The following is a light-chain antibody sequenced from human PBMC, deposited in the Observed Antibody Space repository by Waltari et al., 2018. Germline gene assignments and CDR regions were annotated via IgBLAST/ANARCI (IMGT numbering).Light chain of an antibody. CDR2: DVS. Sequence: QSALTQPRSVSRSPGQSVTISCTGTSRAVGGYNYVSWYQQHPGKAPKLMIYDVSKRPSGVPDRFSGSKSGNTASLTISGLQAEDEADYYCCSYAGSYSWVFGGGTKLTVL. J-gene: IGLJ3*02. V-gene: IGLV2-11*01. CDR1: SRAVGGYNY. CDR3: CSYAGSYSWV.